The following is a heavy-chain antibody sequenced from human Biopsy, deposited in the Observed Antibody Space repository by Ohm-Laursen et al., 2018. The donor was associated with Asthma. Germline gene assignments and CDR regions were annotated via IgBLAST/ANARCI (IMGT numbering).Heavy chain of an antibody. D-gene: IGHD7-27*01. CDR1: AYTFIGYH. J-gene: IGHJ5*02. Sequence: SVKVSCKASAYTFIGYHLHWVRQAPGEGLEWMGRINPNGGATIYAQKFQGRVTMTRDTSISTAYMELSRLTSDDTAVHYCARVQKSPGDRWFDPWGQGTLVTVSS. V-gene: IGHV1-2*06. CDR2: INPNGGAT. CDR3: ARVQKSPGDRWFDP.